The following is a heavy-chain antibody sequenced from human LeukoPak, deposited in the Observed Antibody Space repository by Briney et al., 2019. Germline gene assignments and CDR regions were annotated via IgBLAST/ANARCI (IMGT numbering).Heavy chain of an antibody. CDR3: ARRWVERGKEFDY. CDR2: IYSGGST. Sequence: GGSLRLSCAASGFTVSSNYVSWVRQAPGKGLEWVSVIYSGGSTYYADSVKGRFTISRDNSKNTLYLQMNSLRAEDTAVYYCARRWVERGKEFDYWGQGTLVTVSS. CDR1: GFTVSSNY. D-gene: IGHD1-1*01. V-gene: IGHV3-53*01. J-gene: IGHJ4*02.